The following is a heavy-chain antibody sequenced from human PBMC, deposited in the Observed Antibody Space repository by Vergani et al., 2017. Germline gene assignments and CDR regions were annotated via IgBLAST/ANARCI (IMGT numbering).Heavy chain of an antibody. CDR2: INPSGGST. CDR3: ARGGGLYSSSWYENSNSEDDAFDI. Sequence: QVQLVQSGAEVKKPGASVKVSCKASGYTFTSYYMHWVRQAPGQGLEWMGIINPSGGSTSYAQKFQGRVTMTRDTSTSTVYMELSSLRSEDTAVYYCARGGGLYSSSWYENSNSEDDAFDIWGQGTMVTVSS. J-gene: IGHJ3*02. CDR1: GYTFTSYY. D-gene: IGHD6-13*01. V-gene: IGHV1-46*01.